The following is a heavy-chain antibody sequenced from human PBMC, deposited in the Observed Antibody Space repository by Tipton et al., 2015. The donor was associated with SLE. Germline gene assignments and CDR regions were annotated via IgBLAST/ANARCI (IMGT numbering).Heavy chain of an antibody. Sequence: SLRLSCAASGFTFSNAWMSWVRQAPGKGLEWVGRIKSKTDGGTTDYAAPVKGRFTISRDDSKNTLYLQMNSLKTEDTAVYYCTTIYCSGNSCPLDSWGQGTLVTVPS. CDR1: GFTFSNAW. J-gene: IGHJ4*02. CDR2: IKSKTDGGTT. CDR3: TTIYCSGNSCPLDS. V-gene: IGHV3-15*01. D-gene: IGHD2-15*01.